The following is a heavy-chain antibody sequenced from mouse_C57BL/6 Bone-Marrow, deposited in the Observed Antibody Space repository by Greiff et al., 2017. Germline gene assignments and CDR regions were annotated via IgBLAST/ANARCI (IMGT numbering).Heavy chain of an antibody. V-gene: IGHV1-55*01. CDR1: GYTFTSYW. D-gene: IGHD1-1*02. CDR2: IYPGSGST. CDR3: ARDLWVAMDY. Sequence: QVQLQQPGAELVKPGASVKMSCKASGYTFTSYWITWVKQRPGQGLEWIGDIYPGSGSTNYNEKFKSKATLPVATSSRTAYMQLSSLTSEDSAVYYCARDLWVAMDYWGQGTSVTVSS. J-gene: IGHJ4*01.